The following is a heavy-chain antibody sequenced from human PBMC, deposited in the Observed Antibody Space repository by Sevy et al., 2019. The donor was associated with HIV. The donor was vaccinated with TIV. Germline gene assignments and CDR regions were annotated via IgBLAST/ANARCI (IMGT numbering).Heavy chain of an antibody. J-gene: IGHJ6*02. CDR3: ARDGGGSSWYWTYYYYYYGMDV. CDR1: GFTFSSYA. D-gene: IGHD6-13*01. V-gene: IGHV3-30-3*01. CDR2: ISYDGSNK. Sequence: GGSLRLSCAASGFTFSSYAMHWVRQAPGKGLEWVAVISYDGSNKYYADSVKGRFTISRDNSKNTLYLQMNSLRAEDTAVYYCARDGGGSSWYWTYYYYYYGMDVWGQGTLVTVSS.